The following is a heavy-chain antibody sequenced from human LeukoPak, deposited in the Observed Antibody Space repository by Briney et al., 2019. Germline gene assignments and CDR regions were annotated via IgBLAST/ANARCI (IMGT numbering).Heavy chain of an antibody. J-gene: IGHJ6*03. CDR1: GGSISSYY. V-gene: IGHV4-59*01. CDR3: ARSGGYDFWSGYCYYYMGV. CDR2: IYYSGST. Sequence: SETLSLTCTVSGGSISSYYWSWIRQPPGKGLEWIGYIYYSGSTNYNPSLKSRVTISVDTSKNQFSLKLSSVTAADTAVYYCARSGGYDFWSGYCYYYMGVWGKGTTVTVSS. D-gene: IGHD3-3*01.